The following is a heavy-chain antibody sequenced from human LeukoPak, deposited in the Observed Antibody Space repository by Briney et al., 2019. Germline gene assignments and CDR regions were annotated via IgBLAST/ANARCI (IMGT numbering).Heavy chain of an antibody. V-gene: IGHV3-30*04. D-gene: IGHD5-18*01. CDR3: ARDGPPIQLWPAGYFDY. CDR1: GFTFSSFA. J-gene: IGHJ4*02. Sequence: PARYLSLSCAAAGFTFSSFAMHWDRHAPGKGLEWVAVISYDGTNKYYTDSGKGRFTISRDNSKNTLYLQMNSLRAEDTAVYYCARDGPPIQLWPAGYFDYWGQETLVTVSS. CDR2: ISYDGTNK.